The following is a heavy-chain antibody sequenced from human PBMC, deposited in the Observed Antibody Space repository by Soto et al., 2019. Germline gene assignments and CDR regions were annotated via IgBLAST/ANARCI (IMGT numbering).Heavy chain of an antibody. CDR2: INAGNGNT. CDR3: ARGPGGPDGPGDY. Sequence: GASVKVSCKASGYTFTNYAIHWVLQAPGQRLEWMGWINAGNGNTKYSQKFQGRVTITRDTSASTAYMDLSSLRSEDTAVYYCARGPGGPDGPGDYWGQGTLVTVSS. CDR1: GYTFTNYA. D-gene: IGHD2-15*01. J-gene: IGHJ4*02. V-gene: IGHV1-3*01.